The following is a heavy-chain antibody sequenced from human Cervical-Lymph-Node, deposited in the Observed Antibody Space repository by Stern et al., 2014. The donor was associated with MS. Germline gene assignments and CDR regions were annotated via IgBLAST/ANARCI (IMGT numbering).Heavy chain of an antibody. Sequence: VHLVESGPGLVKPSETLSLTCTVSGGSISSYYWSWIRQPPGKGLEWIGYIYYSGSTDFNPSLKSRVTISLDTPKNQFPLNLSSVTAADTAVYYCARLYRHGSGSYGEYWGQGTLVTVSS. CDR3: ARLYRHGSGSYGEY. V-gene: IGHV4-59*08. CDR2: IYYSGST. J-gene: IGHJ4*02. CDR1: GGSISSYY. D-gene: IGHD3-10*01.